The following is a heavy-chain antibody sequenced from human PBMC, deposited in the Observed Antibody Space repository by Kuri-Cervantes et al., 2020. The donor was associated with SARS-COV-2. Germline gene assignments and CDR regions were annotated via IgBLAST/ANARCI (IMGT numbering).Heavy chain of an antibody. V-gene: IGHV4-31*02. CDR3: ARAGVGDFWSGYYGMDV. J-gene: IGHJ6*02. CDR1: GGSISSGGYY. D-gene: IGHD3-3*01. CDR2: IYYSGST. Sequence: SQTLSLTCTVSGGSISSGGYYWSWIRQHPGKGLEWLGYIYYSGSTYYNPSLKSRVTISVDTSKNQFSLKLSSVTAADTAVYYCARAGVGDFWSGYYGMDVWGQGTTVTVSS.